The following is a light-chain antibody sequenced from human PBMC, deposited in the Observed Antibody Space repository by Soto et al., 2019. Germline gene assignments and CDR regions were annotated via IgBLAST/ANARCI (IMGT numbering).Light chain of an antibody. V-gene: IGKV3-20*01. CDR2: GAY. J-gene: IGKJ4*01. CDR3: QQYGSTPLT. CDR1: QSVSRNY. Sequence: EIVLTQSPGTLSLSPGGRATLSCRASQSVSRNYVAWYQQKPGQSPRLLIYGAYNRASGIPDRFSGSASGADFTLSIARLEPEDFAMYYCQQYGSTPLTFGGGTKVEIK.